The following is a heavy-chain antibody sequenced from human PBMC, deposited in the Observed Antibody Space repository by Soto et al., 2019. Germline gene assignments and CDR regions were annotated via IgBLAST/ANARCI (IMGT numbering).Heavy chain of an antibody. D-gene: IGHD2-15*01. Sequence: PGGSLRLSCAASGFTFSSYSMNWVRQAPGKGLEWVSYISSSSTIYYADSVKGRFTISRDNAKNSLYLQMNSLRAEDTAVYYCARDVVVVRDFFAFWGQGTLVTVSS. J-gene: IGHJ4*02. V-gene: IGHV3-48*01. CDR1: GFTFSSYS. CDR2: ISSSSTI. CDR3: ARDVVVVRDFFAF.